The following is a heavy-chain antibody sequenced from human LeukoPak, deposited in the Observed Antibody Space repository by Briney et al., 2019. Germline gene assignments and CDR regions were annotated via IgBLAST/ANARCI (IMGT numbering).Heavy chain of an antibody. J-gene: IGHJ4*02. CDR1: GFTFSGYG. V-gene: IGHV3-30*02. CDR3: AKDQSSFCSRSSCYALHY. D-gene: IGHD2-2*01. Sequence: SGGSLRLSCAASGFTFSGYGMHWVRQAPGKGLEWVAFIRNDGSKKYSADSVKGRFTISRDNSKNTVYLQMNSLRAEDTAVYYCAKDQSSFCSRSSCYALHYWGQGTLVAVSS. CDR2: IRNDGSKK.